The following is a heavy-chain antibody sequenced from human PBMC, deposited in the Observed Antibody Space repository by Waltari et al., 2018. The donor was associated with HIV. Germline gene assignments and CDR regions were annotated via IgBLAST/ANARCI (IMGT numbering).Heavy chain of an antibody. V-gene: IGHV3-72*01. Sequence: DVQLVESGGGMVQPGGSLRLPCPASGFTFSDHYNDWFRQAPGEGLEWVGRTRNKRKSDTTEYAASVKGRFTISRDDSKNSLYLQMNSLKTEDTANYYCTRGYSGSNIYAFDIWGQGTMVSVSS. J-gene: IGHJ3*02. CDR2: TRNKRKSDTT. CDR1: GFTFSDHY. D-gene: IGHD1-26*01. CDR3: TRGYSGSNIYAFDI.